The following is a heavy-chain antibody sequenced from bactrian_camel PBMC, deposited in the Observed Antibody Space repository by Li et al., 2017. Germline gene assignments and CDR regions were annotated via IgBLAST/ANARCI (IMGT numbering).Heavy chain of an antibody. Sequence: QVQLVESGGGSVQSGGSLKLSCAASRYPVRYGCMGWFRQAPGKEREGVASIGISGVPAYLDSVKGRFAISRDDVKDVVYLQMNDLKPEDTGMYYCAADGSTYRKRSVYDGGCRGESSGQGTQVTVS. CDR2: IGISGVP. D-gene: IGHD7*01. J-gene: IGHJ4*01. CDR1: RYPVRYGC. V-gene: IGHV3S61*01.